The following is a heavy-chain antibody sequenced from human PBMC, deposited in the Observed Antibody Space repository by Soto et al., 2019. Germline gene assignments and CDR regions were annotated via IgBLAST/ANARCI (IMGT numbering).Heavy chain of an antibody. D-gene: IGHD6-13*01. Sequence: PSETLSLTCTVSGGSISSSSYYWGWIRQPPGKGLEWIGSIYYSGSTYYNPSLKSRVTISVDTSKNQFSLKLSSVTAADTAVYYCASKPRTSGYSSSYYFDYWGQGTLVTVSS. CDR3: ASKPRTSGYSSSYYFDY. CDR2: IYYSGST. J-gene: IGHJ4*02. V-gene: IGHV4-39*01. CDR1: GGSISSSSYY.